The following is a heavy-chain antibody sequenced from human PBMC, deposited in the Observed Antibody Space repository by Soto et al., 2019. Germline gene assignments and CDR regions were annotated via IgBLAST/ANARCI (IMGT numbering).Heavy chain of an antibody. Sequence: QVLVQESGPGLVKPSETLSLTCTVSGGSISSYYWTWIRQPPGRGLEWIGSSSFTGSTNYNPSLRSRVPISIDTYKKQFSLKLNSLTAADTAVYYCARSPLSLYDAFDLWGQGTMVTVSP. V-gene: IGHV4-59*08. CDR2: SSFTGST. CDR1: GGSISSYY. D-gene: IGHD2-15*01. CDR3: ARSPLSLYDAFDL. J-gene: IGHJ3*01.